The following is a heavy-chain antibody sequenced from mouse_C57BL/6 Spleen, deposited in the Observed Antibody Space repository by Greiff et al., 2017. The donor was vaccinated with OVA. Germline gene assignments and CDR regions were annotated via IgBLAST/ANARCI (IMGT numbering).Heavy chain of an antibody. V-gene: IGHV5-4*03. CDR3: ARGGYGSSGGYFDV. CDR2: ISDGGSYT. CDR1: GFTFSSYA. J-gene: IGHJ1*03. D-gene: IGHD1-1*01. Sequence: EVKLMESGGGLVKPGGSLKLSCAASGFTFSSYAMSWVRQTPEKRLEWVATISDGGSYTYYPDNVKGRFPISRANAKNNLYLQMSHLKSEDTAMYYCARGGYGSSGGYFDVWGTGTTVTVSS.